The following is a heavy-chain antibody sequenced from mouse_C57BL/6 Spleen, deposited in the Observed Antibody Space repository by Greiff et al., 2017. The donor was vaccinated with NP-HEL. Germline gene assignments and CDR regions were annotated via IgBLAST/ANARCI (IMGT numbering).Heavy chain of an antibody. V-gene: IGHV1-81*01. D-gene: IGHD2-2*01. CDR2: IYPRSGNT. CDR3: ARKAMVTTYYFDY. J-gene: IGHJ2*01. Sequence: VKLQESGAELARPGASVKLSCKASGYTFTSYGISWVKQRTGQGLEWIGEIYPRSGNTYYNEKFKGKATLTADKSSSTAYMELRSLTSEDSAVYFCARKAMVTTYYFDYWGQGTTLTVSS. CDR1: GYTFTSYG.